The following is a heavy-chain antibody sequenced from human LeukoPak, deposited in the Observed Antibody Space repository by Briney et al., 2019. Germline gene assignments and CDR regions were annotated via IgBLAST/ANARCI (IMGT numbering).Heavy chain of an antibody. D-gene: IGHD5-12*01. Sequence: GGSLRLSCAASGFTFSSYAMSWVRQAPGKGLEWVSAISGSGGSAYYADSVKGRFTISRDKSKNPLYLQMNSLRAEDTAVYYCAKGYHYSLRFDYWGQGTLVTVSS. V-gene: IGHV3-23*01. CDR3: AKGYHYSLRFDY. CDR1: GFTFSSYA. CDR2: ISGSGGSA. J-gene: IGHJ4*02.